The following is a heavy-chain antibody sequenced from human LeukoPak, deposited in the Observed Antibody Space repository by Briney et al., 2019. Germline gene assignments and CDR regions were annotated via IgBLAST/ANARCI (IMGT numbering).Heavy chain of an antibody. CDR2: IIPIFGTA. CDR1: GGTFSSYA. CDR3: ARPARSDAGGLPYYFDY. Sequence: ASVKVSCKASGGTFSSYAISWVRQAPGQGLEWMGGIIPIFGTANYAQKFQGRVTITADKSTSTAYMELSSLRSEDTAVYYCARPARSDAGGLPYYFDYWGQGTLVTVSS. J-gene: IGHJ4*02. D-gene: IGHD2-8*02. V-gene: IGHV1-69*06.